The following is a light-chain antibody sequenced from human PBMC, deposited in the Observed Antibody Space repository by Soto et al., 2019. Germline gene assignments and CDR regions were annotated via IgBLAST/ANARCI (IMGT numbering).Light chain of an antibody. CDR3: MQALQTPT. J-gene: IGKJ5*01. Sequence: DFVMTQSPLSLPVTPGEPASISCRSSQSLLHSNGYNYLDWYLQKPGQSPQLLIYLASHRASGVPDRFSGSGSGTDFTLKITRVEAEDVGIYYCMQALQTPTFGQGTRLEIK. V-gene: IGKV2-28*01. CDR1: QSLLHSNGYNY. CDR2: LAS.